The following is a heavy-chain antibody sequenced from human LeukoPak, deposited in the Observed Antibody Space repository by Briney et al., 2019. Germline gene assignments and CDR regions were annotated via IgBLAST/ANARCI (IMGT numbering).Heavy chain of an antibody. CDR2: IYSGGDT. CDR3: ARGRVGATDFDY. V-gene: IGHV3-53*01. D-gene: IGHD1-26*01. Sequence: GGSLRLSCAASGFTVSNNYMSWVRQAPGKGLEWVSVIYSGGDTYYADSVKGRFTISRDNSKNTLFLQMNSLRAEDTAVYYRARGRVGATDFDYWGQGTLVTVSS. J-gene: IGHJ4*02. CDR1: GFTVSNNY.